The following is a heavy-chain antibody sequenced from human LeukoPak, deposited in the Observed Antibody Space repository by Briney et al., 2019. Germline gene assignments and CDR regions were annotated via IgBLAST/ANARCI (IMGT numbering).Heavy chain of an antibody. CDR3: AKDLYSSSHHGGGFDI. CDR2: IRSKAYGGTT. D-gene: IGHD6-6*01. J-gene: IGHJ3*02. V-gene: IGHV3-49*04. Sequence: PGGSLRLSCAASGFTFGDYAMSWVRQAPGKGLEWVGFIRSKAYGGTTEYAASVKGRFTISRDDSKGIAYLQMNSLKTEDMALYYCAKDLYSSSHHGGGFDIWGQGTMVTVSS. CDR1: GFTFGDYA.